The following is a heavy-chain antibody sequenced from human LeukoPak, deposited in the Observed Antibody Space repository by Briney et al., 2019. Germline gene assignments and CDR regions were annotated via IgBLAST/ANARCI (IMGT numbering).Heavy chain of an antibody. V-gene: IGHV4-59*01. Sequence: PSETLSLTCAVYGGSFSGYYWSWIRQPPGKGLEWIGYIYYSGSTNYNPSLKSRVTISVDTSKNQFSLKLNSVTAADTAVYYCTRGNWFDPWGQGTLVTVSS. CDR1: GGSFSGYY. J-gene: IGHJ5*02. CDR3: TRGNWFDP. CDR2: IYYSGST.